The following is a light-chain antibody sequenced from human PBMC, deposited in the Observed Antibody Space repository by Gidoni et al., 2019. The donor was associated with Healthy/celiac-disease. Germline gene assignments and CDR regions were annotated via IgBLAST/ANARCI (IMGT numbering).Light chain of an antibody. J-gene: IGLJ3*02. V-gene: IGLV3-25*03. CDR1: ALPKQD. CDR2: KDS. CDR3: QSADSSGTYWV. Sequence: SYELTPPPSVSVSPGQTARITGSGDALPKQDAYWYQQKPGQAPVLVIYKDSERPSGIPERFSGSSSGTTVTLTISGVQAEDEADYYCQSADSSGTYWVFGGGTKLTVL.